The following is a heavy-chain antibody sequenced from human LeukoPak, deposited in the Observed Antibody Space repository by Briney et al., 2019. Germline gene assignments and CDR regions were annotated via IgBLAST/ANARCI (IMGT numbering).Heavy chain of an antibody. V-gene: IGHV4-30-2*01. CDR1: GGSIGSGGYF. D-gene: IGHD3-22*01. Sequence: PSETLSLTCSVSGGSIGSGGYFWSWIRQPPGKGLEYIGYIYESGPTYYNPSLESRVSISADRSKNQFSLKLSSVTAADTAVYYCSRDHDNSVQGAYFQHWGQGTLVTVSS. CDR3: SRDHDNSVQGAYFQH. CDR2: IYESGPT. J-gene: IGHJ1*01.